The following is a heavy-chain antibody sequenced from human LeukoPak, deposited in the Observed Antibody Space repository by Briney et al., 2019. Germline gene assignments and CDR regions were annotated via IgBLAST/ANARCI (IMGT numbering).Heavy chain of an antibody. CDR2: ISYDGSNK. CDR3: AKEGGTGYHDY. D-gene: IGHD5-12*01. V-gene: IGHV3-30*18. Sequence: GGSLRLSCAASGFTFSSYGMHWVRQAPGKGLEWVAVISYDGSNKYYADSVKGRFTISRDNSKNTLYLQMNSLRAEDTAVYYCAKEGGTGYHDYWGQGTLSPSPQ. J-gene: IGHJ4*02. CDR1: GFTFSSYG.